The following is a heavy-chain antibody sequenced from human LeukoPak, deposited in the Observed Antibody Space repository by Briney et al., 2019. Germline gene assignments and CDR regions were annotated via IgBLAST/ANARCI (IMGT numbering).Heavy chain of an antibody. J-gene: IGHJ4*02. CDR3: LIFPGR. CDR2: IKSRADDGTT. CDR1: GFSVINAW. V-gene: IGHV3-15*05. D-gene: IGHD3-3*01. Sequence: GGSLRLSCAASGFSVINAWMSWVRQAPGQGLEWVGRIKSRADDGTTGYAAPVEGRFSISRDDSENTLYLQMSSLQIDDTALYYCLIFPGRWGQGTLVTVSS.